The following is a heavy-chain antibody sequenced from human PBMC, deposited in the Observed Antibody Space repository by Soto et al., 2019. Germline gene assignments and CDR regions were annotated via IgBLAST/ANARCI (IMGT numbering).Heavy chain of an antibody. D-gene: IGHD1-1*01. CDR2: AIPILETS. CDR3: GTYVGRHGSPSLAFES. Sequence: QVQLVQSGAAVQEPESSVRVCCRTSGGIINKYADNWVRQAPGQGLEWMGRAIPILETSKIAQKFGYRVTISADTSRGTAYLGVCGLKSQDTAVYSCGTYVGRHGSPSLAFESWGQGTLLPVSS. J-gene: IGHJ4*02. CDR1: GGIINKYA. V-gene: IGHV1-69*04.